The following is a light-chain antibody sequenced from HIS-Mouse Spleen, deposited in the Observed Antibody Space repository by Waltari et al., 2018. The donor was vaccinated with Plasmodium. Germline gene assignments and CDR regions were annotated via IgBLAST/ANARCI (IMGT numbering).Light chain of an antibody. Sequence: SYELTQPLSVSVALGQTARITCGGNNIGSKNVHWYQQKPGQAPVLVIYRDSNRPSGIPERFAGSNSGNTATLTSSRAQAGDEADDYCQVWDSSTVVFGGGTKLTVL. CDR3: QVWDSSTVV. CDR1: NIGSKN. J-gene: IGLJ2*01. V-gene: IGLV3-9*01. CDR2: RDS.